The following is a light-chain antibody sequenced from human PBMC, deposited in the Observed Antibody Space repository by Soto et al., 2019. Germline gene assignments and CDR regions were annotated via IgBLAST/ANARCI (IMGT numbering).Light chain of an antibody. V-gene: IGKV4-1*01. CDR1: QSVLNSSNNKNY. CDR3: QQYYSTPLT. Sequence: DIVMTQSPDSLAVSLGERVTINCKSRQSVLNSSNNKNYLAWYQHKPGQPPKLLIYWASTRESGVPDRFSGSGSGTDFTLTISSLQAEDVAVYYCQQYYSTPLTLGGGTKVEIK. CDR2: WAS. J-gene: IGKJ4*01.